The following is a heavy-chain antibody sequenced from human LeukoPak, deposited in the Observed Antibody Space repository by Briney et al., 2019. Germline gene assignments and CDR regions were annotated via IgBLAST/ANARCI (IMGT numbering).Heavy chain of an antibody. J-gene: IGHJ4*02. V-gene: IGHV3-30-3*01. D-gene: IGHD2-21*02. CDR3: ARECGGDCYSPLQSDY. Sequence: GGSLRLSCAASGFTFSSYAMHWVRQAPGKGLEWVAVISYDGSNKYYADSVKGRFTISRDNSKNTLYLQMNSLRAEDTAVYYCARECGGDCYSPLQSDYWGQGTLVTVSS. CDR1: GFTFSSYA. CDR2: ISYDGSNK.